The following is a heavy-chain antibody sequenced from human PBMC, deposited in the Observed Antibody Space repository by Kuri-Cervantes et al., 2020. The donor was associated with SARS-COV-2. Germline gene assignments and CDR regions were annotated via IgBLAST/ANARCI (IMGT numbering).Heavy chain of an antibody. J-gene: IGHJ6*03. Sequence: ASVKVSCKASGYTFTDYYIHWVRQAPGQGLEWMGWVNPKTGGTKYAQKLQGRVTMTRDTSITTAYMELSRLRYDDTAVYYCARGRGFLEWLENYYYMDVWGKGTTVTVSS. CDR1: GYTFTDYY. V-gene: IGHV1-2*02. D-gene: IGHD3-3*01. CDR3: ARGRGFLEWLENYYYMDV. CDR2: VNPKTGGT.